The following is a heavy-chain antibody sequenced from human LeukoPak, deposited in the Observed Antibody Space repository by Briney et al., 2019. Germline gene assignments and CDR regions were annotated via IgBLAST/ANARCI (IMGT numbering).Heavy chain of an antibody. CDR2: IYSADSA. CDR3: AREVGGGATNYFDY. Sequence: GGSLRLSCAASGITVSRNYMSWVRQAPGQGLEWVSVIYSADSAYYADSVRGRFTISRDNSKNTLYLQMNSLRADDTAVYYCAREVGGGATNYFDYWGQGTLVTVSS. CDR1: GITVSRNY. V-gene: IGHV3-53*01. J-gene: IGHJ4*02. D-gene: IGHD1-26*01.